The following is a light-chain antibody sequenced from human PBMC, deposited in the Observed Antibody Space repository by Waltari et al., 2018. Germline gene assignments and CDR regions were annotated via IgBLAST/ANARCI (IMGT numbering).Light chain of an antibody. CDR1: SGHSNNI. V-gene: IGLV4-69*01. CDR3: QTGGHGTWV. CDR2: INSDGSH. Sequence: QLVVTQSSSASASLGASVKLTCTLDSGHSNNIIAWLQQQPAKGPRYLMKINSDGSHSKGDEIPDRFSGSSSGAERYLTISNLQSEDEGDYYCQTGGHGTWVFGGGTKLTVL. J-gene: IGLJ3*02.